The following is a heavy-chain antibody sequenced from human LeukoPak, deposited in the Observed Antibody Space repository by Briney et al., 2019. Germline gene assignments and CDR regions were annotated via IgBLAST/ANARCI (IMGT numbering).Heavy chain of an antibody. D-gene: IGHD3-10*01. CDR1: GGTFSSYA. J-gene: IGHJ4*02. V-gene: IGHV1-69*06. CDR3: SRDYGSGSRDY. Sequence: SVKVSCKASGGTFSSYAISWVRQAPGQGLEWMGGIIPIFGTANYAQKFQGRVTITADKSTSTAYMELSSLRSDDTAVYYCSRDYGSGSRDYWGQGTLVTVSS. CDR2: IIPIFGTA.